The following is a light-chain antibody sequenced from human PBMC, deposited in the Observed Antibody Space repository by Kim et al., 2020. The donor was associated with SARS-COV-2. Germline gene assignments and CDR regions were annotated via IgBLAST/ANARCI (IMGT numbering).Light chain of an antibody. CDR2: YDS. CDR1: NIGSKS. J-gene: IGLJ2*01. Sequence: PRTTARSTCGGNNIGSKSVHWYQQQPGQAPVLVIYYDSDRPSGIPERFSGSNSGNTATLTISRVEAGDEADYYCQVWDSSSDHPVFGGGTQLTVL. V-gene: IGLV3-21*04. CDR3: QVWDSSSDHPV.